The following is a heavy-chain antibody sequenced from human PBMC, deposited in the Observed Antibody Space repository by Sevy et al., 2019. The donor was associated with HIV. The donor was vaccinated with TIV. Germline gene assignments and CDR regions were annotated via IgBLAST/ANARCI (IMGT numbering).Heavy chain of an antibody. J-gene: IGHJ5*02. CDR2: IYYSGST. Sequence: SETLSLTCTVSGGSISSYYCSWIRQPPGKGLEWIGYIYYSGSTNYNPSLKSRVTISVDTSKNQFSLKLSSVTAADTAVYYCARVGTDWFDPWGQGTLVTVSS. CDR3: ARVGTDWFDP. V-gene: IGHV4-59*01. D-gene: IGHD1-26*01. CDR1: GGSISSYY.